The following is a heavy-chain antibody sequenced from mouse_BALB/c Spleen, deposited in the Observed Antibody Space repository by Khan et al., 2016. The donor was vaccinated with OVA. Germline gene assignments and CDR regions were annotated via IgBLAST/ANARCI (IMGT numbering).Heavy chain of an antibody. CDR1: GYTFTNYG. Sequence: QIQLVQSGPELKKSGETVKISCKASGYTFTNYGMNWVKQAPGKGLKWMGWINTYTGEPTYADDFKGRFAFSLETSASTAYLPINNLKNEDMTTYFCARISSYWYSDVWGAGTTVTVSS. D-gene: IGHD6-2*01. CDR2: INTYTGEP. V-gene: IGHV9-1*02. J-gene: IGHJ1*01. CDR3: ARISSYWYSDV.